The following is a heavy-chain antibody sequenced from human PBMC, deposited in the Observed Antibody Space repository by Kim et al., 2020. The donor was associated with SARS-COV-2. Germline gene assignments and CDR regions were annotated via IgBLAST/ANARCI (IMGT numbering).Heavy chain of an antibody. Sequence: SETLSLTCSVSGGSISSSPYYWGWIRQTPGKGLEWIGSIFYSGSTYYKPSLKSRITISVDTSTNQFSLKVRSVTAADTAVYYCARTNTAMVSEYFQHWGQGTLVTVSS. J-gene: IGHJ1*01. CDR3: ARTNTAMVSEYFQH. V-gene: IGHV4-39*01. CDR2: IFYSGST. CDR1: GGSISSSPYY. D-gene: IGHD5-18*01.